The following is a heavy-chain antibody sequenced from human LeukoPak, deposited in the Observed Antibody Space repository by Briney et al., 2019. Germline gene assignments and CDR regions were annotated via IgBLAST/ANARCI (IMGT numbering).Heavy chain of an antibody. CDR3: ARGRWGYYYGSGRKGYYFDY. CDR1: GGSFSGYY. Sequence: SETLSLTCAVYGGSFSGYYWSWIRQPPGKGLEWIGEINHSGSTNYNPSLKSRVTISVDTSKNQFSLKLCSVTAADTAAYYCARGRWGYYYGSGRKGYYFDYWGQGTLVTVSS. D-gene: IGHD3-10*01. V-gene: IGHV4-34*01. J-gene: IGHJ4*02. CDR2: INHSGST.